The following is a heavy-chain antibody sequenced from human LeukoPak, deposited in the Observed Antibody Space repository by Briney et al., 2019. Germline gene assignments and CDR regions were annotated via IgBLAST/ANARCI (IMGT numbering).Heavy chain of an antibody. CDR3: ARGSVVCSSTSCYDY. Sequence: GGSLRLSCAASGFTFDDYGMSWVRQAPGKGLEWVSGINWNGGSTGYADSVKGRFTISRDNAKNSLYLQMNSLRAEDTAVYYCARGSVVCSSTSCYDYWGQGTLVTVSS. D-gene: IGHD2-2*01. V-gene: IGHV3-20*04. J-gene: IGHJ4*02. CDR2: INWNGGST. CDR1: GFTFDDYG.